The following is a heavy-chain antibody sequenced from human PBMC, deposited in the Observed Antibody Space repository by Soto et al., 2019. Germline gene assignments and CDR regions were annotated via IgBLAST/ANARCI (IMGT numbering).Heavy chain of an antibody. V-gene: IGHV1-69*13. CDR2: IIPIFGTA. CDR1: GGTFSSYA. D-gene: IGHD6-13*01. CDR3: AREGDSSSWYAIRGRMTARLNWLDP. J-gene: IGHJ5*02. Sequence: SVKVSCKASGGTFSSYAISWVRQAPGQGLEWMGGIIPIFGTANYAQKFQGRVTITADESTSTAYMELSSLRSEDTAVYYCAREGDSSSWYAIRGRMTARLNWLDPWGQGTLVTVSS.